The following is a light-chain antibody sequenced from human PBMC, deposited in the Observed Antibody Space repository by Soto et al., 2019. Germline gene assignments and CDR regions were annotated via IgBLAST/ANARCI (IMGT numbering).Light chain of an antibody. J-gene: IGLJ2*01. CDR2: EVS. V-gene: IGLV2-8*01. Sequence: QSVLTQPPSASGSPGQSVTISCTGTSSDDYVSWYQRHPGKAPQLMIYEVSKRPLGVPDRFSGSKSGNTASLTVSGLQAEDEADYYCSSYAGSNDLIFGGGTKLTVL. CDR1: SSDDY. CDR3: SSYAGSNDLI.